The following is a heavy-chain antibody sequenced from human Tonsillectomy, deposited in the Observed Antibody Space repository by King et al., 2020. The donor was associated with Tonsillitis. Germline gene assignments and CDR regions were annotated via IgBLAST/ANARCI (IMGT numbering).Heavy chain of an antibody. Sequence: VQLVESGGGVVQPGRSLRLSCAASGFTFSSYGMHWVRQAPGKGLEWVAVISYDGSNKYYADSVKGRFTISRDNSKNTLYLQMNSLRAEDTAVYYCAPLSVPADTGGWFDPWGQGTLSPSPQ. CDR1: GFTFSSYG. V-gene: IGHV3-30*03. CDR3: APLSVPADTGGWFDP. J-gene: IGHJ5*02. CDR2: ISYDGSNK. D-gene: IGHD2-2*01.